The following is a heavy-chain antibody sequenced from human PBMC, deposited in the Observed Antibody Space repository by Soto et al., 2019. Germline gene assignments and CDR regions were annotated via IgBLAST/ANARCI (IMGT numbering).Heavy chain of an antibody. CDR3: AGGGGVGFYYFDY. D-gene: IGHD3-16*01. CDR1: GGSISSNT. J-gene: IGHJ4*02. Sequence: SETLSLTCTVSGGSISSNTWSWIRQPPGKGLEWIGYIFYTGTTNYNPSLKSRVTISVDTSKKQFSLKLSSVTAADAAVYYCAGGGGVGFYYFDYWGQGALVTVS. CDR2: IFYTGTT. V-gene: IGHV4-59*01.